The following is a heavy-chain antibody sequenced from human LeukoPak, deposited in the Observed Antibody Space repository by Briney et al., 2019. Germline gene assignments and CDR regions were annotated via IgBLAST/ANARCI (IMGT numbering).Heavy chain of an antibody. Sequence: GGSLRLSCAASGSSFSTYTMHWVRQAPGKGLEWVALISNDGSNEYYADSVKGRFTVSRDNSKNMVYLQLNSLKPEDTAVYFCARGEYCSGGTCFLIDTWGQGTQVTVSS. V-gene: IGHV3-30*04. CDR1: GSSFSTYT. J-gene: IGHJ5*02. D-gene: IGHD2-15*01. CDR3: ARGEYCSGGTCFLIDT. CDR2: ISNDGSNE.